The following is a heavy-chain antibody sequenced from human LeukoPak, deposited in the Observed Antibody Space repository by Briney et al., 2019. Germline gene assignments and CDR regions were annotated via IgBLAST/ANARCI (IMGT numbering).Heavy chain of an antibody. Sequence: SETLSLTCAVYGGSFSGYYWSWIRQPPGKGLEWIGEINHSGSTNYNPSPKSRVTISVDTSKNQFSLKLSSVTAADTAVYYCASTYYDSSPWVYWGQGTLVTVSS. V-gene: IGHV4-34*01. D-gene: IGHD3-22*01. CDR1: GGSFSGYY. CDR2: INHSGST. CDR3: ASTYYDSSPWVY. J-gene: IGHJ4*02.